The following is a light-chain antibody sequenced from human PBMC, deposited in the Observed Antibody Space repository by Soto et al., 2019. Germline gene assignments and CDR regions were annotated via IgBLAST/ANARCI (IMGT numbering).Light chain of an antibody. J-gene: IGLJ2*01. V-gene: IGLV2-14*03. CDR3: ASYSSSETPVV. CDR2: DVT. CDR1: ARDIGGYQF. Sequence: QLVLTQPASVSGSPGQSITISCTGTARDIGGYQFVSWYQQHPDKAPKLIIVDVTKRPSGISSRFSASKSGTTASLTISGLLPEDEAQYYCASYSSSETPVVFGGGTKVTVL.